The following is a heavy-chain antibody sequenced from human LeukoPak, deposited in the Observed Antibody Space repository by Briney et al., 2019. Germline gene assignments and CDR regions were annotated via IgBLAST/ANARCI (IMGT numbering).Heavy chain of an antibody. CDR2: INHSGST. D-gene: IGHD3-10*01. CDR1: GRSFSGYY. Sequence: SETLSLTCAVYGRSFSGYYWSWIRQPPGKRLEWIGEINHSGSTNYKPSLKSRVTISVDTSKNQFSLKLNSVTAADTAVYYCARSVRGYYYGSGTNYGMDVWGKGTTVTVSS. J-gene: IGHJ6*04. CDR3: ARSVRGYYYGSGTNYGMDV. V-gene: IGHV4-34*01.